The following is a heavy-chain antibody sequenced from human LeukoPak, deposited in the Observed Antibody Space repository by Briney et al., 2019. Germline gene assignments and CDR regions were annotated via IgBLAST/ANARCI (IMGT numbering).Heavy chain of an antibody. CDR1: GFTISDYG. Sequence: GGSLRLSCAASGFTISDYGMNWVRQAPGKGLEWISYISDSASTIYSADSVKGRFTISRDNAKNSLYLQMNSLGAEDTAVYYCARLEWFGDMGFYYYAMDVWGKGTTVTVSS. J-gene: IGHJ6*04. CDR3: ARLEWFGDMGFYYYAMDV. CDR2: ISDSASTI. D-gene: IGHD3-3*01. V-gene: IGHV3-48*03.